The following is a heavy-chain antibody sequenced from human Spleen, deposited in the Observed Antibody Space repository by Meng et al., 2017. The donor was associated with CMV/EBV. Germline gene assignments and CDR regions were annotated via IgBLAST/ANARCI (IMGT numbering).Heavy chain of an antibody. D-gene: IGHD5-12*01. V-gene: IGHV4-39*01. CDR1: GGSISSSRHY. CDR3: ARHDGGYGDYFDH. J-gene: IGHJ4*02. Sequence: QVQIQQWGAGLLKPSETLSLTCTVSGGSISSSRHYWGWIRQPPGKGLEWIGSIYYSGSTYYNPSLRSRVTMSLDTSKNQFSLKLSSVTATDTAVYYCARHDGGYGDYFDHWGQGTLVTVSS. CDR2: IYYSGST.